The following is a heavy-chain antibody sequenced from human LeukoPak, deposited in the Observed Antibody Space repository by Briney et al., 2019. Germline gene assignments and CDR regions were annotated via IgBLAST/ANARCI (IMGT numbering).Heavy chain of an antibody. D-gene: IGHD3-16*01. J-gene: IGHJ5*02. CDR1: GGSFSGYY. Sequence: PSETLSLTCAVYGGSFSGYYWSWIRQTPRKGLEWIGVINHSGSTNYNPSLKSRVSMSVDTSKNQFSLKVNSMTAADTAVYYCARGGRFWAAPINWFDPWGQGTLVTVSS. V-gene: IGHV4-34*01. CDR2: INHSGST. CDR3: ARGGRFWAAPINWFDP.